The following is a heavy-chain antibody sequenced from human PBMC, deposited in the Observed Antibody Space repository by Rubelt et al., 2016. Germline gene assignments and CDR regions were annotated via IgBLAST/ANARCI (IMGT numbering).Heavy chain of an antibody. CDR1: GFIFSNFH. J-gene: IGHJ4*02. Sequence: HVQLVESGGDLVKPGGSLRLSCAASGFIFSNFHMTWVRQAPGKGLEWVSFISSNGNYINYPDSVRGRFTISSDNAKNSLSLQMNGRSAGDTAVYYCARVLDVVVPEGAYFFDSWGQGTLVTVSS. V-gene: IGHV3-11*06. D-gene: IGHD2-15*01. CDR2: ISSNGNYI. CDR3: ARVLDVVVPEGAYFFDS.